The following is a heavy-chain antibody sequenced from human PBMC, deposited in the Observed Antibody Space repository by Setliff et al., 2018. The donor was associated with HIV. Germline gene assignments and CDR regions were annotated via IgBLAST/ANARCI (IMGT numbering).Heavy chain of an antibody. J-gene: IGHJ4*02. Sequence: ESLKISCAASGFTFSRYSMNWIRQPAGKGLEWIGLIYTSGRTNYNPSLKSRVTISVDRSKNQFSLNLSSVTAADTALYYCASLFHDTSAPWLYYFDYWGQGTQVTVSS. CDR2: IYTSGRT. CDR3: ASLFHDTSAPWLYYFDY. V-gene: IGHV4-4*07. D-gene: IGHD3-22*01. CDR1: GFTFSRYS.